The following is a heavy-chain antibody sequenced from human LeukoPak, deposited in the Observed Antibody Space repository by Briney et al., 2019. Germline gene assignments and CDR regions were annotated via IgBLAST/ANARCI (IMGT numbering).Heavy chain of an antibody. Sequence: SETLSLTCTVSGGSISSSSYYWGWIRQPPGKGLEWIGSIYYSGSTYYNPSLKSRVTISVDTSKNQFSLKLSSVTAADTAVYYCARGPPSNPFDYWGQGTPVTVSS. CDR2: IYYSGST. D-gene: IGHD2/OR15-2a*01. CDR3: ARGPPSNPFDY. CDR1: GGSISSSSYY. V-gene: IGHV4-39*07. J-gene: IGHJ4*02.